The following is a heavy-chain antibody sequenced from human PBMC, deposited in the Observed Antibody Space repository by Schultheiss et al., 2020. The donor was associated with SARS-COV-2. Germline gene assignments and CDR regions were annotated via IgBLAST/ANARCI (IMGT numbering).Heavy chain of an antibody. J-gene: IGHJ4*02. CDR1: GGTFSSYA. CDR3: ARAFFPSDGSTYSSKPYYFDY. D-gene: IGHD6-13*01. Sequence: SVKVSCKASGGTFSSYAISWVRQTPGQGLEWMGGIIPIFGTANYAQKFQGRVTITADESTSTAYMELSSLRSEDTAVYYCARAFFPSDGSTYSSKPYYFDYWGQGTLVTVSS. CDR2: IIPIFGTA. V-gene: IGHV1-69*13.